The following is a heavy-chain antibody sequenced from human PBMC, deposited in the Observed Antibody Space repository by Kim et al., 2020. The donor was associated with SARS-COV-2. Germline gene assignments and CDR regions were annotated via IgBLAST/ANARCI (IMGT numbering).Heavy chain of an antibody. Sequence: SVKVSCKASGDTAYDVTTYAFTWVRQSPGHGLEWMGGIIPILGQTNYAQKFQGRLAITADESTSTVFMELSSLRSDDTAVYYCCMIVVALNAFDIWGQGTMVTVSS. D-gene: IGHD3-22*01. CDR3: CMIVVALNAFDI. CDR2: IIPILGQT. V-gene: IGHV1-69*13. CDR1: GDTAYDVTTYA. J-gene: IGHJ3*02.